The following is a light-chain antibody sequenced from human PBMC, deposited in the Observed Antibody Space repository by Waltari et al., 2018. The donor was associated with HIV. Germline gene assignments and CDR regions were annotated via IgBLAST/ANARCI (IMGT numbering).Light chain of an antibody. CDR1: QRIPNF. Sequence: DIQMTQSPSTLSASIGDRVTIPGRASQRIPNFLAWYQQKPGRAPNLLISKASILQSGVPSNFSGSGSGTHFTRTISGLRLDDFATYYCQQYSRFPVTFGQGTKL. V-gene: IGKV1-5*03. J-gene: IGKJ2*01. CDR2: KAS. CDR3: QQYSRFPVT.